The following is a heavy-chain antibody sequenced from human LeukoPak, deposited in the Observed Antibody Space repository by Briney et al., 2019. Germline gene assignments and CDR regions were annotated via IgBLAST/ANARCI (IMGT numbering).Heavy chain of an antibody. CDR2: IYYSGST. V-gene: IGHV4-59*01. Sequence: PSETLSLTCTVSGGSISSYYWSWIRQPPGKGLEWIGYIYYSGSTNYNPSLKSRVTISVDTSKNQFSLKLSSVTAADTAVYYCARADILTDPTFFGFDPWGQGTLVPVSS. J-gene: IGHJ5*02. D-gene: IGHD3-9*01. CDR1: GGSISSYY. CDR3: ARADILTDPTFFGFDP.